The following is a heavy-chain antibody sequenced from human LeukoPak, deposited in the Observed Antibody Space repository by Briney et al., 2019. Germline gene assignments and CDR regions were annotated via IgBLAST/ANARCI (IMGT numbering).Heavy chain of an antibody. CDR3: AKDSYGMDV. CDR1: GFTFNSYA. V-gene: IGHV3-23*01. J-gene: IGHJ6*02. CDR2: ISGSGGGT. Sequence: PGGSLRLSCAASGFTFNSYAMSWVRQAPEKGLEWVATISGSGGGTYYADSVKGRLTISRDNSKNTLYLQMNSLRAENTAVYYCAKDSYGMDVWGQGTTVTVSS.